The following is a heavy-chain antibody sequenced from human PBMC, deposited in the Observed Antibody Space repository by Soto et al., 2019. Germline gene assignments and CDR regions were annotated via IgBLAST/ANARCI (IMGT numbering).Heavy chain of an antibody. Sequence: GGSLRLSCASSGFTFSSYSMNWVRQAPGKGLEWVSYISSSSSTIYYADSVKGRFTISRDNAKNSLYLQMNSLRAEDTAVYYCARGAYLNWFDPWGQGTLVTVSS. CDR1: GFTFSSYS. CDR2: ISSSSSTI. J-gene: IGHJ5*02. V-gene: IGHV3-48*01. CDR3: ARGAYLNWFDP.